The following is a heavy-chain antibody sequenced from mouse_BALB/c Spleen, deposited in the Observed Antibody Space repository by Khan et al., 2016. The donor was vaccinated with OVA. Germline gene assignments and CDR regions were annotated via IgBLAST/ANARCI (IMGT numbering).Heavy chain of an antibody. J-gene: IGHJ2*01. CDR3: ATSYFYGYYFDY. D-gene: IGHD1-1*01. CDR2: ISSDSNTI. V-gene: IGHV5-17*02. CDR1: GFTFTSYG. Sequence: EVELVESGGGLVQSGGSRKLSCAASGFTFTSYGMHSLRHAPHTRPPRVPYISSDSNTISYADTVKGRFTMSRDNPKNTLFRQMTSLRSGDTAMYFCATSYFYGYYFDYWGEGTTLTVSS.